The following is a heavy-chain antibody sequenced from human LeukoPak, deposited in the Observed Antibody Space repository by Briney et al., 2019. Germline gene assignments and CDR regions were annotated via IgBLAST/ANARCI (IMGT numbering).Heavy chain of an antibody. CDR1: GFTFSTYG. D-gene: IGHD2-2*02. V-gene: IGHV3-30*18. CDR3: AKGTYNSYYYYIDV. J-gene: IGHJ6*03. Sequence: GKSLRLSCAASGFTFSTYGIHWVRQAPGKGLEWVAVISYDGSYKYYADSVKGRFTISRDNSMNTLYLQMNSLRAEDTAVYYCAKGTYNSYYYYIDVWGKGTTVTVSS. CDR2: ISYDGSYK.